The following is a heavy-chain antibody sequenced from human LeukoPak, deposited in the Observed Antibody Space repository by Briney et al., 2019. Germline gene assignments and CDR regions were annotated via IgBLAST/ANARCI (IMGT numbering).Heavy chain of an antibody. CDR3: ARDSGRFFDH. CDR2: TSYDGGNR. CDR1: GFTFSSYG. V-gene: IGHV3-30*19. Sequence: GGSLRLSCAASGFTFSSYGMHWVRQAPGKGLEWVAVTSYDGGNRYYADSVKGRFTISRDNSQNTLYLQMNSLTTEDTAVYYCARDSGRFFDHWGQGTLVTVSS. J-gene: IGHJ4*02.